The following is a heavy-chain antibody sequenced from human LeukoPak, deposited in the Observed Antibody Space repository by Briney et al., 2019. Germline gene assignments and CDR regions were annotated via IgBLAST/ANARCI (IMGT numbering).Heavy chain of an antibody. V-gene: IGHV3-21*01. CDR1: GFTFTTFS. D-gene: IGHD3-10*02. CDR2: ISSGSSAI. Sequence: GGSLRLSCEASGFTFTTFSMAWVRQAPGKGLEWVSIISSGSSAIFSADALKGRFTISRDDAKNLLYLDMNSLRAEDTAVYYCAELGITMIGGVWGKGTTVTISS. CDR3: AELGITMIGGV. J-gene: IGHJ6*04.